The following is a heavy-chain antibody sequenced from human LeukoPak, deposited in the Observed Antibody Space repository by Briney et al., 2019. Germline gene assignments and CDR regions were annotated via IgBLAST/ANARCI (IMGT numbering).Heavy chain of an antibody. Sequence: PGGSLRLSCAASGFTFTPYSLHWVRQAPGKGLEWVAVISYDGSDKYYADSVKGRFTVSRDNSKDMRYLQMNSLRTEDTAIYFCAKDAAKELDSWGQGTLVTVSS. J-gene: IGHJ4*02. CDR3: AKDAAKELDS. V-gene: IGHV3-30*04. CDR2: ISYDGSDK. CDR1: GFTFTPYS.